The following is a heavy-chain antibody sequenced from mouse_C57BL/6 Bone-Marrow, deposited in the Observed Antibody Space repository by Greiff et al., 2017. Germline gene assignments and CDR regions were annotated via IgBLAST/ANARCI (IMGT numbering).Heavy chain of an antibody. V-gene: IGHV5-6*02. CDR2: ISSGGSYT. D-gene: IGHD1-1*01. CDR3: ASSSWAWFAY. J-gene: IGHJ3*01. Sequence: DVKLQESGGDLVKPGGSLKLSCAASGFTFSSYGMSWVRQTPDKRLEWVATISSGGSYTYYPDSVKGRFTISRDNAKNTLYLQMSSLKSEDTAMYYCASSSWAWFAYWGQGTLVTVSA. CDR1: GFTFSSYG.